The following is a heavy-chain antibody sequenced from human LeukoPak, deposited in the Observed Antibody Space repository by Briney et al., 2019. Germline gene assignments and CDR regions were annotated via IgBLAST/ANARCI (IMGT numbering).Heavy chain of an antibody. CDR1: GFTFTSSA. CDR2: IVVGSGNT. CDR3: AAAGAYYDILTGTDY. D-gene: IGHD3-9*01. Sequence: ASVKVSCKASGFTFTSSAVQWVRQARGQRLEWIGWIVVGSGNTNYAQKFQERVTITRDMSTSTAYMELSSLRSEDTAVYYCAAAGAYYDILTGTDYWGQGTLVTVSS. V-gene: IGHV1-58*01. J-gene: IGHJ4*02.